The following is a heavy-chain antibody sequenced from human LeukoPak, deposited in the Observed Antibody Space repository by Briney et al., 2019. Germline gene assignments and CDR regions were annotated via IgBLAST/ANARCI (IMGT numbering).Heavy chain of an antibody. D-gene: IGHD6-13*01. Sequence: GGSLRLSRAASGFTFSSYSMNLVRQAPGKGLEWVLSISSSSSYIYYADSVKGRFTISRDNAKNSLYLQMNSLRAEDTAVYYCARDEIAAAGQPFDYWGQGTLVTVSS. J-gene: IGHJ4*02. V-gene: IGHV3-21*01. CDR2: ISSSSSYI. CDR3: ARDEIAAAGQPFDY. CDR1: GFTFSSYS.